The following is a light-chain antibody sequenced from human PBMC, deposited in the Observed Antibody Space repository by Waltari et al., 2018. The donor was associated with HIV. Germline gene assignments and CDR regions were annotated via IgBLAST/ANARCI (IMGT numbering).Light chain of an antibody. Sequence: VMTQSPATLSVSPGESVTLSCRASQSVSSNLAWYQQKRDQAPRLLVYGASTRATGLPARFSGSGSGTEFTLTISSLQSEDFAVYYCQQYNNWPRTFGQGTKVEI. CDR1: QSVSSN. CDR2: GAS. V-gene: IGKV3-15*01. CDR3: QQYNNWPRT. J-gene: IGKJ1*01.